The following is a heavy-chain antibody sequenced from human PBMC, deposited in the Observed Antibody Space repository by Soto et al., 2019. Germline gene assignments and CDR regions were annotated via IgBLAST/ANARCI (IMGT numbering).Heavy chain of an antibody. Sequence: RGSLRLSCAASGFTFSSYAMSWVRQAPGKGLEWVSAISGSGGSTYYADSVKGRFTISRDNSKNTLYLQMNSLRAEDTAVYYCAKYGVITFGGVIVHPYYYYGMDVWGQGTTVTVSS. D-gene: IGHD3-16*02. CDR2: ISGSGGST. J-gene: IGHJ6*02. CDR3: AKYGVITFGGVIVHPYYYYGMDV. CDR1: GFTFSSYA. V-gene: IGHV3-23*01.